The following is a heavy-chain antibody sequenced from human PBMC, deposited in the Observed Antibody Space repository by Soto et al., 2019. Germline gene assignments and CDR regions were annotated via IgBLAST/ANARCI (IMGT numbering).Heavy chain of an antibody. V-gene: IGHV4-34*01. CDR2: INHTGGT. D-gene: IGHD3-3*01. J-gene: IGHJ5*02. CDR3: ATRITVFGLLIPPFDP. Sequence: SETLSLTCAVYGGSANGYYWNWIRQPPGKGLEWIGEINHTGGTHYNPSLKSRVTMSVDTSKNQFSLRLSSVTAADTAIYYCATRITVFGLLIPPFDPWGQGTQVTVSS. CDR1: GGSANGYY.